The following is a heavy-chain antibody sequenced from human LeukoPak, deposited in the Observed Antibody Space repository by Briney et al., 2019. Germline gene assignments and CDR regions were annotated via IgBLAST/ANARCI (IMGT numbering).Heavy chain of an antibody. J-gene: IGHJ4*02. CDR3: AKDPNGDYIGTFDI. D-gene: IGHD4-17*01. CDR1: QFKFNNYG. CDR2: ITGSGGGT. Sequence: GGSLRLSCATSQFKFNNYGMTWVRQAPGKGLEWVSSITGSGGGTQYADSVQGRFTISRDNSKNTLYLQMNSLRAEDTAIYYCAKDPNGDYIGTFDIWGQGTQVTVSS. V-gene: IGHV3-23*01.